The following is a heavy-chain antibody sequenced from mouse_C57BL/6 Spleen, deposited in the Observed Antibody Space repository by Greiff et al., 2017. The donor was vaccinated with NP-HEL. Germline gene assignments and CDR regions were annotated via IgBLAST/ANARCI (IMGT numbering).Heavy chain of an antibody. D-gene: IGHD1-1*01. J-gene: IGHJ4*01. V-gene: IGHV1-50*01. CDR1: GYTFTSYW. Sequence: QVQLQQSGAELVKPGASVKLSCKASGYTFTSYWMQWVKQRPGQGLEWIGEIDPSDSYTNYNQKFKGKATLTVDTSSSTAYMQLSSLTSEDSAVYYCARSSYGSSSFYAMDYWGQGTSVTVSS. CDR2: IDPSDSYT. CDR3: ARSSYGSSSFYAMDY.